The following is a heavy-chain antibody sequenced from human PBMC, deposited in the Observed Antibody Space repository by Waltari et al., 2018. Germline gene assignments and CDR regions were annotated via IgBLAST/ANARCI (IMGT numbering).Heavy chain of an antibody. CDR1: GGSISSSNYY. J-gene: IGHJ4*02. V-gene: IGHV4-39*07. CDR2: IYYSGST. CDR3: ASGGGYTNGWDY. Sequence: QPLLQESGPGLVKPSETLSLTCSVPGGSISSSNYYWGWIRQPPGKGLDWIGSIYYSGSTYYNSSLKSRVTISLDTSKNQFSLKLSSVTAADTAVYFCASGGGYTNGWDYWGQGTLVTVSS. D-gene: IGHD6-19*01.